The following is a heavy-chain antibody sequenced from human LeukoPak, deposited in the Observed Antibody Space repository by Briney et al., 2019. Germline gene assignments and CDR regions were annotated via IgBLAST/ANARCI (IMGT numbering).Heavy chain of an antibody. CDR3: ARGEIVVVTASFDP. J-gene: IGHJ5*02. CDR1: GGSFSGYY. Sequence: SETLSLTCAVYGGSFSGYYWSWIRQPPGKGLEWIGEINHSGSTNCNPSLKSRVTISVDTSKNQFSLKLSSVTAADTAVYYCARGEIVVVTASFDPWGQGTLVTVSS. D-gene: IGHD2-21*02. CDR2: INHSGST. V-gene: IGHV4-34*01.